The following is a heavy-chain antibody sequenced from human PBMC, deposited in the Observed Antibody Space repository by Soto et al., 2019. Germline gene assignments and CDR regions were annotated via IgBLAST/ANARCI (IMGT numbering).Heavy chain of an antibody. Sequence: QVQLQESGPGLVKPSQTLSVTCTVSGGSLSSDNFFWSWVRQHPETGLEWVGYIYHTEAAYYNPSLKRRLTISLDTYKNRFFLRLISVTAADTAVYYCAREVISPATSDAFDIWGQGTMVTVSS. D-gene: IGHD1-26*01. CDR3: AREVISPATSDAFDI. CDR2: IYHTEAA. V-gene: IGHV4-31*03. J-gene: IGHJ3*02. CDR1: GGSLSSDNFF.